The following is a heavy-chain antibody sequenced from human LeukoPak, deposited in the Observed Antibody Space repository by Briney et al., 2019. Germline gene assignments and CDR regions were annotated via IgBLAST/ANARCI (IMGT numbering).Heavy chain of an antibody. CDR2: ISYDGSNQ. Sequence: GGSLRLSCAASGFFLSSYAMHWVRQAPGKGLEWVADISYDGSNQFYTDSVKGRFTISRDNSKSTVYLQMSTLRGEDTAVYFCARDNGSGWSYFDYWGQGTLVTVSS. CDR1: GFFLSSYA. J-gene: IGHJ4*02. V-gene: IGHV3-30-3*01. D-gene: IGHD6-19*01. CDR3: ARDNGSGWSYFDY.